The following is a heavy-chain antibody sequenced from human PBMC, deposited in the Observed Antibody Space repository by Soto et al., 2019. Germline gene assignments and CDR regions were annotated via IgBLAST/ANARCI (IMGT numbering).Heavy chain of an antibody. V-gene: IGHV4-59*01. CDR3: ARAPLSPTLRTFDV. Sequence: QVQLQESGPGLVKPSETLSLTCTVSSGSINENYYWNWIRQAPGKGLEWIGYVFHTGTTHYNPSLGSRVPLSISTSKNQFSLTLTSVAASDTAISSCARAPLSPTLRTFDVWGPGTRVIVSS. D-gene: IGHD2-15*01. CDR2: VFHTGTT. J-gene: IGHJ3*01. CDR1: SGSINENYY.